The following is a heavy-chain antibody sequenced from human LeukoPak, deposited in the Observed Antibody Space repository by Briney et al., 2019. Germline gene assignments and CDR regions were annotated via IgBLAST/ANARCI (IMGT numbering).Heavy chain of an antibody. CDR2: INSDGSST. D-gene: IGHD6-19*01. CDR3: ARGRYSSSLYYYYMDV. Sequence: EGSLRLSCAASGFTFSSYWMHWVRQAPGKGLVWVSRINSDGSSTSYADSVKGRFTISRDNAKNTLYLQMNSLRAEDTAVYYCARGRYSSSLYYYYMDVWGKGTTVTVSS. CDR1: GFTFSSYW. V-gene: IGHV3-74*01. J-gene: IGHJ6*03.